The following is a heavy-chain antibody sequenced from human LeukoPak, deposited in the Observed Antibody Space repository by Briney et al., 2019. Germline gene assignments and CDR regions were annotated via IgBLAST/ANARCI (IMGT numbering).Heavy chain of an antibody. J-gene: IGHJ4*02. Sequence: ASVKVSCKASGYSFRTNGMNWVPQAPGQGLEWMGWMSPNSGETGYAKKFQDRVTMTSNTSISTVYMELNSLTSEDTAVYYCARGIEEGVDFWGQGTLVTVSP. CDR1: GYSFRTNG. CDR3: ARGIEEGVDF. V-gene: IGHV1-8*02. D-gene: IGHD1-26*01. CDR2: MSPNSGET.